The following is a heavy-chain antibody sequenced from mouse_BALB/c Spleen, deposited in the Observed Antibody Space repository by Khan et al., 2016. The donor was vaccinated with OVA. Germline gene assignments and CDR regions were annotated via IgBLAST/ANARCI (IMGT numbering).Heavy chain of an antibody. D-gene: IGHD1-2*01. CDR2: ISPGSGDT. Sequence: QVQLKQSGAELARPGASVKLSCKASGYTFTDYYINWVKQRTGQGLEWIGEISPGSGDTYYNERFKGKATLTADKSSSTAYMQLSSLTSEASSVYCCARRNYFSYTVAYWGQGTLVTVSA. CDR1: GYTFTDYY. V-gene: IGHV1-77*01. J-gene: IGHJ3*01. CDR3: ARRNYFSYTVAY.